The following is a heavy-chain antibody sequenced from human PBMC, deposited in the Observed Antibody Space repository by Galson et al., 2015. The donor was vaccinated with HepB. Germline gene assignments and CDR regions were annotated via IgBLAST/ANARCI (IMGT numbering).Heavy chain of an antibody. CDR1: GFTFKNYA. CDR2: ITNSGGST. Sequence: SLRLSCAASGFTFKNYAMSWARQAPGKGLEWVSLITNSGGSTYYADSVKGRFTVSRDDSRKTLYLQMNSLRAEDTAVYYCAKDSSMLRGINIRVQCMDVWGQGTTVTVSS. V-gene: IGHV3-23*01. CDR3: AKDSSMLRGINIRVQCMDV. D-gene: IGHD3-10*01. J-gene: IGHJ6*02.